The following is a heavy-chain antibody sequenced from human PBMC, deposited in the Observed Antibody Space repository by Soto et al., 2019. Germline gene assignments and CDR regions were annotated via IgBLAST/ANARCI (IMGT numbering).Heavy chain of an antibody. J-gene: IGHJ6*02. CDR2: INHSGST. Sequence: SETLSLTCAVYGGSFSGYYWSWIRQPPGKGLEWIGEINHSGSTNYNPSLKSRVTISVDTSKNQFSLKLSSVTAADTAVYYCAKSIRGSYYYYYYGMDVWGQGTTVTVSS. D-gene: IGHD1-26*01. V-gene: IGHV4-34*01. CDR3: AKSIRGSYYYYYYGMDV. CDR1: GGSFSGYY.